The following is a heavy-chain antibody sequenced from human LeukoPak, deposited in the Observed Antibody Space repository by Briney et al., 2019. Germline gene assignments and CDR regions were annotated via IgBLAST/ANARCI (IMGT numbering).Heavy chain of an antibody. CDR2: ISYDVSNK. Sequence: GRSLRLSCAASGFTFRIYDLDWVRQAPGKGLEWVALISYDVSNKHYTDSVKGRFTISRDNSKNTIDLHMNSLRAEDTAVYYCARSAGKYAMDVWGQGTTVTVSS. CDR3: ARSAGKYAMDV. J-gene: IGHJ6*02. D-gene: IGHD6-13*01. V-gene: IGHV3-30-3*01. CDR1: GFTFRIYD.